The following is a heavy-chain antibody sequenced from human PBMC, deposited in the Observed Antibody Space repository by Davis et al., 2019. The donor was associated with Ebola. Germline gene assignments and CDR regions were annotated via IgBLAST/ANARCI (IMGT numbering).Heavy chain of an antibody. V-gene: IGHV3-23*01. J-gene: IGHJ4*02. CDR1: GFPFGIYA. CDR3: AKDQYNWNDGGFDH. D-gene: IGHD1-20*01. Sequence: GESLKISCAASGFPFGIYAMSWVRQAPGKGLEWVSAIVGNGDNEYYADSVKGRFTVSRDNSKKTLYLQMSSLRADDTAVYFCAKDQYNWNDGGFDHWGQGTLVTVSS. CDR2: IVGNGDNE.